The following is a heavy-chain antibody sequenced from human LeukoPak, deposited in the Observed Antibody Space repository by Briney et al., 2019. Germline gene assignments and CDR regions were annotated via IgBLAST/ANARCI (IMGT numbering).Heavy chain of an antibody. CDR2: IYYTGST. V-gene: IGHV4-59*01. CDR3: ARGRSLVGGLDI. J-gene: IGHJ3*02. CDR1: GGPISSYY. D-gene: IGHD1-26*01. Sequence: SETLSLTCNVSGGPISSYYWSWIRQPPGKGLEFIGYIYYTGSTSYNPSLKSRVTISLDTSKNQFSLKQSSVTAADTAFYYCARGRSLVGGLDIWGQGTIVTVSS.